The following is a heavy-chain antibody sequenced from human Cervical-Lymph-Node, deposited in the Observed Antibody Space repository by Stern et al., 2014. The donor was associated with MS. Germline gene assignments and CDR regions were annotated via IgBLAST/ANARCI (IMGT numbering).Heavy chain of an antibody. CDR3: PRALYGDYFDY. CDR1: GFSLSTSGVG. J-gene: IGHJ4*02. D-gene: IGHD4-17*01. CDR2: MYWSDDK. Sequence: QITLKESGPTLVKPTQTLTLTCTFSGFSLSTSGVGVGWIRQPPGKALEWLALMYWSDDKYYSPYLKNRLTITKDTSKNQVVLTLTNMDPVDTATYYCPRALYGDYFDYWGQGSLVTVSS. V-gene: IGHV2-5*01.